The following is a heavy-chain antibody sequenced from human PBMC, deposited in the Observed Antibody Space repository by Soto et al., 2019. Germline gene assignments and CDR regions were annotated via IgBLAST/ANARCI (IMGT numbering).Heavy chain of an antibody. CDR1: GGTFSTYA. CDR2: VIPIFGTP. J-gene: IGHJ6*02. CDR3: ARSQGGSSSLDIYYYYYYGMDV. Sequence: QVQLVQSGAEVKKPGSSVKVSCKAPGGTFSTYAISWVRQAPGQGLEWMGGVIPIFGTPKYAQKFQGRVTITADEYTSTGYMELRSLRSEDTAVYYCARSQGGSSSLDIYYYYYYGMDVWGQGTTVTVPS. D-gene: IGHD2-15*01. V-gene: IGHV1-69*01.